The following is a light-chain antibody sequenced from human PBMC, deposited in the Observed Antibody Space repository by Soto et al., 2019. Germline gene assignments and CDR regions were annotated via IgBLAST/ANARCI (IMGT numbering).Light chain of an antibody. J-gene: IGLJ2*01. V-gene: IGLV2-8*01. Sequence: QSVLTQPPSASGSPGQSVTISCTGTSSDVGGYNYVSWYRQHPGKAPQLIIYDVNKRPSGVPDRFSGSKSGNTASLTVSGLQAEDEADYFCNSYGGTNNYVVFGGGTKPPS. CDR1: SSDVGGYNY. CDR2: DVN. CDR3: NSYGGTNNYVV.